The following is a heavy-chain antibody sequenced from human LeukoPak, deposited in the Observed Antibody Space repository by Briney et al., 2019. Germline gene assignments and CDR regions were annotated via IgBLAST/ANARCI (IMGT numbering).Heavy chain of an antibody. D-gene: IGHD6-13*01. CDR1: GGSISSYY. CDR3: ARFSSSWYGAEYFQH. CDR2: IYYSGST. Sequence: PSETLSLTCTVSGGSISSYYWSWIRQPPGKGLEWVGYIYYSGSTNYNPSLKSRVTISVDTSKNQFSLKLSSVTAADTAVYYCARFSSSWYGAEYFQHWGQGTLVTVSS. J-gene: IGHJ1*01. V-gene: IGHV4-59*01.